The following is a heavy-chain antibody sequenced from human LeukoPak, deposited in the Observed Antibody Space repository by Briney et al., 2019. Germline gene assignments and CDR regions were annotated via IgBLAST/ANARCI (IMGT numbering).Heavy chain of an antibody. CDR1: GGSISSSSYY. CDR2: IYYSGST. Sequence: PSETLSLTCTVSGGSISSSSYYWGWIRQPPGKGLEWIGSIYYSGSTYYNPSLKSQVTLPVDTSKNQFSLTLSSVTAADTAVYYCSSSLDTAMVYLGRGTLVTVSS. J-gene: IGHJ4*02. CDR3: SSSLDTAMVY. D-gene: IGHD5-18*01. V-gene: IGHV4-39*01.